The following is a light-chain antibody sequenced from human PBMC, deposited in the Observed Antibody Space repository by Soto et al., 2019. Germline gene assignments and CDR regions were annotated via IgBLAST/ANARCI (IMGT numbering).Light chain of an antibody. J-gene: IGKJ1*01. Sequence: ETLMTQSPATLSVSPGERSTLSFRASHSVNNNLAWYQQKLGQAPRVLIYGASTRATGIPARFTGSGSGTEFILTITSLQSEDSAVYYCQEYNTWPWTCGQGTKVDI. CDR3: QEYNTWPWT. V-gene: IGKV3-15*01. CDR1: HSVNNN. CDR2: GAS.